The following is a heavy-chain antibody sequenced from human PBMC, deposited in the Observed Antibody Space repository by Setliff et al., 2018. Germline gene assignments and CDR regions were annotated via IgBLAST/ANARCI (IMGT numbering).Heavy chain of an antibody. CDR3: ARFACSGGSCYLSSSDY. V-gene: IGHV3-21*01. Sequence: GGSLRLSCAASGFNFSSYAFNWVRQAPGKGLEWVSSSSSRSTYIYYADSLKGRFTISRDNAKNSLYLQMNSLRAEDTAVYYCARFACSGGSCYLSSSDYWGQGTLVTVSS. J-gene: IGHJ4*02. CDR1: GFNFSSYA. CDR2: SSSRSTYI. D-gene: IGHD2-15*01.